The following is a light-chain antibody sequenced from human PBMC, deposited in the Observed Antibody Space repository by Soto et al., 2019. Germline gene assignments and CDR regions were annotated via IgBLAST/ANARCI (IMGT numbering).Light chain of an antibody. CDR2: RNN. V-gene: IGLV1-47*01. J-gene: IGLJ3*02. CDR1: SSNIGSNY. CDR3: AAWDDSLVWV. Sequence: QSVLTQPPSASGTPGQRVTISCSGSSSNIGSNYVYWYQQLPGTAPKLLIYRNNQRPSGVPDRFSGSKSGTSASLAISGLRSEDEADYYCAAWDDSLVWVVGGGTKLTVL.